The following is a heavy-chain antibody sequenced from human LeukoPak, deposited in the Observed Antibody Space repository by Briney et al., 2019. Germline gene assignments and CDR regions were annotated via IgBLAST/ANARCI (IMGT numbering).Heavy chain of an antibody. D-gene: IGHD6-13*01. CDR2: IDHSGST. V-gene: IGHV4-34*01. J-gene: IGHJ4*02. CDR3: ARLIAAAGPTPDY. Sequence: KPSETLSLTCAVYGGSFSGYYWSWIRQPPGKGLEWIGEIDHSGSTNYNPSLKSRVTISVDTSKNQFSLKLSSVTAADTAVYYCARLIAAAGPTPDYWGQGTLVTVSS. CDR1: GGSFSGYY.